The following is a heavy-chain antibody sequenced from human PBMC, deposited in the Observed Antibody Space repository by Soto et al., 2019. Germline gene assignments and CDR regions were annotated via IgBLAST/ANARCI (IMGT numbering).Heavy chain of an antibody. CDR2: IKSKTDGGTT. CDR3: TTALGYCSGGSCYNWFDP. Sequence: PGGSLRLSCAASGFTFSNAWMSWVRQAPGKGLEWVGRIKSKTDGGTTDCAAPVKGRFTISRDDSKNTLYLQMNSLKTEDTAVYYCTTALGYCSGGSCYNWFDPWGQGTLVTVSS. V-gene: IGHV3-15*01. CDR1: GFTFSNAW. J-gene: IGHJ5*02. D-gene: IGHD2-15*01.